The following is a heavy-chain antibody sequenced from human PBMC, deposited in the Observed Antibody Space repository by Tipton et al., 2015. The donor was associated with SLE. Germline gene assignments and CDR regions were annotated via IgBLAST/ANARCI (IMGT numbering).Heavy chain of an antibody. CDR1: GFTFSSYE. D-gene: IGHD6-6*01. CDR3: ARESVSSSAILGYIDV. J-gene: IGHJ6*03. V-gene: IGHV3-48*03. Sequence: SLRLSCAASGFTFSSYEMNWVRQAPGKGLEWVSYISSSGSTIYYADSVKGRFTISRDNAKNSLYLQMNSLRAEDTAVYYCARESVSSSAILGYIDVWGKGTTVTVSS. CDR2: ISSSGSTI.